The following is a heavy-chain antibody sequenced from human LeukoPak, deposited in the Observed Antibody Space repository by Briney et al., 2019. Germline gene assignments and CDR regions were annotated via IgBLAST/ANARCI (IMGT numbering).Heavy chain of an antibody. D-gene: IGHD3-3*01. V-gene: IGHV4-34*01. CDR1: GGSFSGYY. CDR3: ARCGRRYDFWSGYRCFDP. J-gene: IGHJ5*02. CDR2: INHSGST. Sequence: SETLSLTCAVYGGSFSGYYWSWIRQPPGKGLEWIGEINHSGSTNYNPSLKSRVTISVDTSKNQFSLKLSSVTAADTAVYYCARCGRRYDFWSGYRCFDPWGQGTLVTVSS.